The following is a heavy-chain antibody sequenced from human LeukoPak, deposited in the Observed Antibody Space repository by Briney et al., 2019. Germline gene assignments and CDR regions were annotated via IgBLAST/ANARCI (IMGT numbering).Heavy chain of an antibody. CDR3: ADQVRGWTSFDY. CDR2: ISGSGGST. CDR1: GFTFSSYA. Sequence: GGSLRLSCAASGFTFSSYAMSWVRQAPGRGLEWVSAISGSGGSTYYADSVKGRFTISRDNSKNTLYLQMNSLRAEDAAVYYCADQVRGWTSFDYWGQGTLVTVSS. D-gene: IGHD6-19*01. J-gene: IGHJ4*02. V-gene: IGHV3-23*01.